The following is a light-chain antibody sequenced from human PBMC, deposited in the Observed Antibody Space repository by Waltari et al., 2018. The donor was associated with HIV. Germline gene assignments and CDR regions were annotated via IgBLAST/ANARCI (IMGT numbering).Light chain of an antibody. Sequence: DIQMTQSPSSVSASVGDRVTITLRASKAISTRLAWYHQKPGKGPRLLVYSASSLQSGVPSRFSGSGSGTDFILTINSLQPEDFATYYCQQTNSFPPTFGGGTKVEIK. V-gene: IGKV1-12*01. J-gene: IGKJ4*01. CDR3: QQTNSFPPT. CDR1: KAISTR. CDR2: SAS.